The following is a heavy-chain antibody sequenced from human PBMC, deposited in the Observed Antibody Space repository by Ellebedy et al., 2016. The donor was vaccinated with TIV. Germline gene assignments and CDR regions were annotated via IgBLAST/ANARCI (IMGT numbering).Heavy chain of an antibody. CDR2: ISSSSTYT. D-gene: IGHD6-13*01. J-gene: IGHJ6*02. CDR3: ARVTGYSSTWYLGYYYYGLDV. Sequence: GGSLRLSCAASGFTVSPNYMSWVRQAPGKGLEWVSYISSSSTYTKYADSVKGRFTISRDNAKNSLHLQMNSLRAEDTAVYYCARVTGYSSTWYLGYYYYGLDVWGQGTTVTVSS. V-gene: IGHV3-11*06. CDR1: GFTVSPNY.